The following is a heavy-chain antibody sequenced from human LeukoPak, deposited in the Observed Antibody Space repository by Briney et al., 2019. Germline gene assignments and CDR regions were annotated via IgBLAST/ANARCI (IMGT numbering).Heavy chain of an antibody. Sequence: GGSLRLSCAASGFTFSSYAMHWVRQAPGKGLEWVAVISYDGSNKYYADSVKGRFTISRDNSKNALYLQMNSLRAEDTAVYYCARERDYSNYGDLFDPWGQGTLVTVSS. CDR1: GFTFSSYA. V-gene: IGHV3-30-3*01. CDR2: ISYDGSNK. J-gene: IGHJ5*02. CDR3: ARERDYSNYGDLFDP. D-gene: IGHD4-11*01.